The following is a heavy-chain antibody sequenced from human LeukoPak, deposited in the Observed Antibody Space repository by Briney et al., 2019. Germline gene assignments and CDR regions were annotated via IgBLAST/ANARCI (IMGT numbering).Heavy chain of an antibody. V-gene: IGHV3-11*01. CDR1: GITFSYYY. CDR2: ISSSGSTI. J-gene: IGHJ4*02. D-gene: IGHD4-17*01. CDR3: ARVGDYGDYGDFDY. Sequence: GGSLRLSCAASGITFSYYYMSYIRDARGKELEWVSYISSSGSTIYYADSVKGRFTISRDNAKNSLYLQMNSLRAEDTAVYYCARVGDYGDYGDFDYWGQGTLVSVSS.